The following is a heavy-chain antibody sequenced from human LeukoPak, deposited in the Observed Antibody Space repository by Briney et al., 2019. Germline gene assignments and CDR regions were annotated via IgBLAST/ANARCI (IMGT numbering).Heavy chain of an antibody. V-gene: IGHV1-3*01. CDR2: INAGNGNT. J-gene: IGHJ4*02. CDR3: ARDESGSWNLFDY. Sequence: GASVKVSCKASGYTFTSYAMHWVRQAPGQRLEWMGWINAGNGNTKYSQKFQGRVTITRDTSASTAYMELSSLRSEDTAVYYCARDESGSWNLFDYWGQGTLVTVSS. D-gene: IGHD1-26*01. CDR1: GYTFTSYA.